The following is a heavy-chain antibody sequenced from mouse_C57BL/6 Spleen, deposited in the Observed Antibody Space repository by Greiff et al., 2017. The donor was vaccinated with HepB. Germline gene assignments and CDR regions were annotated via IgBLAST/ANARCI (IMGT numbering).Heavy chain of an antibody. V-gene: IGHV1-47*01. J-gene: IGHJ4*01. CDR1: GYTFTTYP. CDR2: FHPYNDDT. CDR3: ATGAYGNYGYAMDY. D-gene: IGHD2-1*01. Sequence: QVQLKQSGAELVKPGASVKMSCKASGYTFTTYPIEWMKQNHGKSLEWIGNFHPYNDDTKYNEKFKGKATLTVEKSSSTVYLELSRLTSDDSAVYYCATGAYGNYGYAMDYWGQGTSVTVSS.